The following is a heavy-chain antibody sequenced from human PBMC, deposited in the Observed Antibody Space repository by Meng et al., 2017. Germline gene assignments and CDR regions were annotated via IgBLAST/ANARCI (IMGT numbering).Heavy chain of an antibody. CDR3: ARGGSSGYYDAFDI. CDR1: GFTFSSYW. J-gene: IGHJ3*02. D-gene: IGHD3-22*01. V-gene: IGHV3-74*01. Sequence: VRLVGSGGGLVQPGGSLRLYCAASGFTFSSYWMHWVRQAPGKGLVWVSHINSDGSSTSYADSVKGRFTISRDNAKNTLYLQMNSLRAEDTAVYYCARGGSSGYYDAFDIWGQGTMVTVAS. CDR2: INSDGSST.